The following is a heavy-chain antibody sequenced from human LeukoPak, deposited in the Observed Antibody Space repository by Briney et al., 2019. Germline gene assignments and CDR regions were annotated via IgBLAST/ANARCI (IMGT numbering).Heavy chain of an antibody. D-gene: IGHD3-10*01. CDR2: INSDGSST. CDR3: ARYYGSGTYSLDY. J-gene: IGHJ4*02. Sequence: PGGSLRLSCAASGFTFSAYWMHWVRQAPGKGLVWVSRINSDGSSTSYADSVKGRFTISRDDGKTTLYLQMSSLRAEDTAVYYCARYYGSGTYSLDYWGQGTLVTVSS. CDR1: GFTFSAYW. V-gene: IGHV3-74*01.